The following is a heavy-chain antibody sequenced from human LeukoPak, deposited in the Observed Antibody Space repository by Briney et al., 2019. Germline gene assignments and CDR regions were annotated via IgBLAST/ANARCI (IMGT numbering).Heavy chain of an antibody. V-gene: IGHV4-59*01. CDR2: IYYSGST. D-gene: IGHD1-26*01. CDR1: GGSISSYY. J-gene: IGHJ3*02. Sequence: SETLSLTCTVSGGSISSYYWSWIRQPPGKGLEWIGYIYYSGSTNYNPSLKSRVTISVDTSKNQFSLKLSSVTAADTAVYYCARDSPWGYAFDIWGQGTTVTVSS. CDR3: ARDSPWGYAFDI.